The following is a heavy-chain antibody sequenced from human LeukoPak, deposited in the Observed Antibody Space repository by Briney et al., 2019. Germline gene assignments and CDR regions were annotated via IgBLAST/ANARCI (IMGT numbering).Heavy chain of an antibody. CDR2: ISSGGTTV. CDR3: ARGGFDSSGWYGSAY. Sequence: GGSLRLSCGVSGFTFSSYSMNWVRQAPGKGLEWVSYISSGGTTVYYADSVQGRFTISRDNAKNSLYLQMNSLRGDDTALYYCARGGFDSSGWYGSAYWGQGTLVTVSS. D-gene: IGHD6-19*01. CDR1: GFTFSSYS. J-gene: IGHJ4*02. V-gene: IGHV3-48*04.